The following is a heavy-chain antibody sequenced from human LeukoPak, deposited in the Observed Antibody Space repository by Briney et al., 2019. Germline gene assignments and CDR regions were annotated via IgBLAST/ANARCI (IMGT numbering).Heavy chain of an antibody. V-gene: IGHV3-23*01. CDR3: AKGASSGWLLYWFDP. D-gene: IGHD6-19*01. CDR1: GLTFTNYA. J-gene: IGHJ5*02. CDR2: ISGSGGST. Sequence: GGSLRLSCAASGLTFTNYAMTWVRQPPGKGLEWVSGISGSGGSTYYADSVKGRFTISRDNSKNTLYPEMNSLRVEDTAPYYCAKGASSGWLLYWFDPWGPGTLVTVSS.